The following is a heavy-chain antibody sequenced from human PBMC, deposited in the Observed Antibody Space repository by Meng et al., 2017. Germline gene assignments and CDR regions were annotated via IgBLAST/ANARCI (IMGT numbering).Heavy chain of an antibody. J-gene: IGHJ4*02. CDR1: GFTFDDYA. CDR3: ARDLGWVLFDY. Sequence: GESLKISCAASGFTFDDYAMHWVRQSPGKGLEWISRIVSDGGITTYADSVKGRFTISRDNAKNTLYLQMNSLGAEDTAVYYCARDLGWVLFDYWGQGALVTVSS. V-gene: IGHV3-74*01. D-gene: IGHD3-3*01. CDR2: IVSDGGIT.